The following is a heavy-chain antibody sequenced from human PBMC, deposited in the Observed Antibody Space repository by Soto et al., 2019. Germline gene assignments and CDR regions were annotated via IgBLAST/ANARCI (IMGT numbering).Heavy chain of an antibody. CDR2: ISGSGSSR. Sequence: GGSLRLSCAASGFPVNKYAMSWVRQAPGKGLEWLSTISGSGSSRYTADSVRGRVIISRDNSRNTLSLQLNGLRAEDTAIYYGATYYRVTTSYYYSYGLDVWGQGTRVTVSS. CDR1: GFPVNKYA. D-gene: IGHD1-1*01. V-gene: IGHV3-23*01. J-gene: IGHJ6*02. CDR3: ATYYRVTTSYYYSYGLDV.